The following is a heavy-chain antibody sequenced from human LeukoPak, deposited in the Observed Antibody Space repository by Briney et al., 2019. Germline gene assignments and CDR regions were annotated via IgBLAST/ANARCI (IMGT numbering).Heavy chain of an antibody. D-gene: IGHD3-10*01. V-gene: IGHV3-23*01. CDR2: ISGIGGSI. Sequence: GGSLRLSCAASGFTFSSYAMSWVRQAPGKGLEWVSAISGIGGSIYYADSVKGRFTISRDNSKNTLYLQMNSLRAEDTAVYYCAKGDYYGSTSYYYFDYWGQGTLVTVSS. J-gene: IGHJ4*02. CDR3: AKGDYYGSTSYYYFDY. CDR1: GFTFSSYA.